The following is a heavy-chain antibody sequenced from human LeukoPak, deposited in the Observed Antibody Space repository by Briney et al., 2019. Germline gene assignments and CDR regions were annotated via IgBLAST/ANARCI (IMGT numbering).Heavy chain of an antibody. J-gene: IGHJ5*02. Sequence: HPGGSLRLSCTACGFTFGDYAMSWFRQAPGKGLEWVGLIRSKTYGGTTEYAASVKGRFTISRDDSKSIAYLQMNSLQTEDTAVYHCTRRSGYPNWFDPWGQGTLVTVSS. CDR1: GFTFGDYA. CDR2: IRSKTYGGTT. CDR3: TRRSGYPNWFDP. D-gene: IGHD3-22*01. V-gene: IGHV3-49*03.